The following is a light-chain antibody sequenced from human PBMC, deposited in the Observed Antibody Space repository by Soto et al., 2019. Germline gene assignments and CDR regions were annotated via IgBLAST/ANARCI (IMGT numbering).Light chain of an antibody. CDR1: SSNIGAGYD. CDR2: ANI. J-gene: IGLJ1*01. Sequence: QSALAHPPSVSGAPGHRVTISCTGSSSNIGAGYDVHWYQQLPGTAPKLLIYANINRPSGVPGRFSASKSGTSASLAITGLQAEDEADYYCQSYDSSLSGYVFGTGTKVTAL. V-gene: IGLV1-40*01. CDR3: QSYDSSLSGYV.